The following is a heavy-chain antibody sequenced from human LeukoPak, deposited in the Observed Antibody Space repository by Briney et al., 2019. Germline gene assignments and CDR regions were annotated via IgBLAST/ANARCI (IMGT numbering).Heavy chain of an antibody. CDR1: GGAFSGFF. V-gene: IGHV4-59*10. J-gene: IGHJ3*02. Sequence: PSETPSPTRAVYGGAFSGFFWGWVRQAPGEGPGWVWGIYTSGSTNYNPSLKSRVTMSVDTSKNQFSLKLSSVTAADTAVYYCARDVLWFGELFYAFDIWGQGTMVTVSS. CDR2: IYTSGST. CDR3: ARDVLWFGELFYAFDI. D-gene: IGHD3-10*01.